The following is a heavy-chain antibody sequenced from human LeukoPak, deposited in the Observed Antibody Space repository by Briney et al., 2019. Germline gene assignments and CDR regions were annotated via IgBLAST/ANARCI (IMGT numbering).Heavy chain of an antibody. Sequence: SETLSLTCTVSGGSMSSYYWRWIRQPPGKGLEWIGYIYYSGSTNYNPSLKSRVTISVDTSKNQFSLKLSSVTAADTDVYYCARLPLDFNWFDPWGQGTLVTVSS. CDR1: GGSMSSYY. CDR2: IYYSGST. CDR3: ARLPLDFNWFDP. J-gene: IGHJ5*02. D-gene: IGHD3/OR15-3a*01. V-gene: IGHV4-59*01.